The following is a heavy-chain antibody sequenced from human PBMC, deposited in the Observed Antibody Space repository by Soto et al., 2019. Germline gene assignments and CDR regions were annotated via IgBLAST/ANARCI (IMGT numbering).Heavy chain of an antibody. Sequence: SETLSLTCSVSGASFSSSYWTWIRQSAGKGLEWIGRISTPGNTHYNPSLESRVTMSLDTSKNQFSLQLISVTPEATAVYYCARDQVADYSSGWYAWFDPWGQGTLVTVSS. CDR2: ISTPGNT. J-gene: IGHJ5*02. V-gene: IGHV4-4*07. CDR1: GASFSSSY. CDR3: ARDQVADYSSGWYAWFDP. D-gene: IGHD6-19*01.